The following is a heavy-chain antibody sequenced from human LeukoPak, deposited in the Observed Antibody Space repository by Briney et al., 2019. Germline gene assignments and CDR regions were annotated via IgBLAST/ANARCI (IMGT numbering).Heavy chain of an antibody. Sequence: PSQTLSLTCTVSRGSVSSGNYYWNWIRQPPGKGLGWIGYISYSGSTHYTPSLKSRVTISKDTSRNQFSLEVASVTAADTAVYYCARGGEGYFYVSWGQGTLVTVSS. CDR1: RGSVSSGNYY. CDR3: ARGGEGYFYVS. V-gene: IGHV4-30-4*01. J-gene: IGHJ5*02. D-gene: IGHD5-24*01. CDR2: ISYSGST.